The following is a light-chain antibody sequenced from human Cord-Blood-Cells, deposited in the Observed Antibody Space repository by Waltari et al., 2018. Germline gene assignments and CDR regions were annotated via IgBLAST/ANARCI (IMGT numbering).Light chain of an antibody. CDR1: QIVSSSN. CDR3: QQDGSSHGAT. V-gene: IGKV3-20*01. CDR2: GAS. Sequence: EIALTQSPGTLSLSPGERATLSCRSSQIVSSSNFAWYQQKPGQAPRLLIYGASSRATSIPDRFSGSESRTVFTLTISRLGPEDFAVYYCQQDGSSHGATFGPVTKVDIE. J-gene: IGKJ3*01.